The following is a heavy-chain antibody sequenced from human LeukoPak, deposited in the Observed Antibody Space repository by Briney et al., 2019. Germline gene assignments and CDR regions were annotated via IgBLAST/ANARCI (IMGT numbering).Heavy chain of an antibody. CDR3: ARESIADNTYYMDV. V-gene: IGHV3-30*04. CDR2: ISYDGSNK. Sequence: GGSLRLSCAASGFTFSSYAMHWVRQAPGKGLEWVAVISYDGSNKYYADSVKGRFTISRDNSKNTLYLQMNSPRAEDTAVYYCARESIADNTYYMDVWGKGTTVTVSS. J-gene: IGHJ6*03. D-gene: IGHD6-6*01. CDR1: GFTFSSYA.